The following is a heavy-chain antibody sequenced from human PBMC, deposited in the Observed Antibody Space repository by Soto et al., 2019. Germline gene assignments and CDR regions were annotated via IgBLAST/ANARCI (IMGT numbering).Heavy chain of an antibody. D-gene: IGHD3-10*01. CDR3: AKNELGFGELYPLYMDV. Sequence: GGSLRLSCAASGFTFSSYAMSWVRQAPGKGLEWVSAISGSGGSTYYADSMKGRFTISRDNSKNTLYLQMNSLRAEDTAVYYCAKNELGFGELYPLYMDVWGKGTTVTVSS. CDR1: GFTFSSYA. V-gene: IGHV3-23*01. CDR2: ISGSGGST. J-gene: IGHJ6*03.